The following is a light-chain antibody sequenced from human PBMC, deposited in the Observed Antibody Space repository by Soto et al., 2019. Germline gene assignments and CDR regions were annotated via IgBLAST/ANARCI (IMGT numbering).Light chain of an antibody. V-gene: IGLV2-14*01. Sequence: QSVLTQPASVSGSPGQSITISCTGTSSDVGGYKFVSWYQQHPGKAPKLMIYEVSNRPSGVSSRFSGSKSGNTASLTISGLQAEDEADYYCGSYTGSIYVFGPATKVTVL. CDR2: EVS. CDR3: GSYTGSIYV. J-gene: IGLJ1*01. CDR1: SSDVGGYKF.